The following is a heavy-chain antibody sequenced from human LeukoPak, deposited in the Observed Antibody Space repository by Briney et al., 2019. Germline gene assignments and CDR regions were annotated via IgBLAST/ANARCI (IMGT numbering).Heavy chain of an antibody. D-gene: IGHD4-23*01. CDR2: MKEDGGEI. Sequence: PGGSLRLSCEASAFTFSSYWMSWVRQAPGKGLEWVANMKEDGGEINYVDSVKGRFTISRDNAKISLFLQMNSLRVEDTAVYYCARDRGYSTFDYWGQGTLVTVSS. V-gene: IGHV3-7*01. CDR3: ARDRGYSTFDY. J-gene: IGHJ4*02. CDR1: AFTFSSYW.